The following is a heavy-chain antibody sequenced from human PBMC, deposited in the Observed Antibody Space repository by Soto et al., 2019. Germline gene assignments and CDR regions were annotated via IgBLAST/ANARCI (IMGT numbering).Heavy chain of an antibody. Sequence: QVQLVQSGAEVKKPGASVKVSCKASGYTFTGYYMHWVRQAPGQGLEWMGWINPNSGGTNYAQKFQGRVTRTKDTSISTAYMDLSRLRSDDTAVYYCARVFMVRGVIPLFGYWGQGTLVTVSS. V-gene: IGHV1-2*02. CDR3: ARVFMVRGVIPLFGY. CDR1: GYTFTGYY. CDR2: INPNSGGT. D-gene: IGHD3-10*01. J-gene: IGHJ4*02.